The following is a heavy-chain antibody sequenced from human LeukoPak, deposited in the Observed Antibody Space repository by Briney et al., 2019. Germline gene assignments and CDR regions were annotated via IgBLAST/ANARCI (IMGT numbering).Heavy chain of an antibody. CDR3: AREMGNYGEENWFDP. D-gene: IGHD4-11*01. V-gene: IGHV1-8*01. J-gene: IGHJ5*02. Sequence: ASVKVSCKASGYTFTSYDINWVRQAPGQGLEWMGWMNPNSGNTGYAQKFQGRVTMTRNTSISTAYMELSSLRSEDTAVYYCAREMGNYGEENWFDPWGQGTLVTVSS. CDR2: MNPNSGNT. CDR1: GYTFTSYD.